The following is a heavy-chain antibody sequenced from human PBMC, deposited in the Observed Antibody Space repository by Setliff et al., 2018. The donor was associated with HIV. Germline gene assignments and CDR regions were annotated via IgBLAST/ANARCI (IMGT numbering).Heavy chain of an antibody. CDR2: VYYRGST. V-gene: IGHV4-59*11. Sequence: SETLSLTCTVSGASISSHYWSWIRQPPGKGLEWIGNVYYRGSTNYNPSLKSRVTISVDTSKNHFSPKLSSVTAADTALYYCARVPAALERWFDPWGQGTLVTVSS. CDR3: ARVPAALERWFDP. J-gene: IGHJ5*02. CDR1: GASISSHY. D-gene: IGHD2-2*01.